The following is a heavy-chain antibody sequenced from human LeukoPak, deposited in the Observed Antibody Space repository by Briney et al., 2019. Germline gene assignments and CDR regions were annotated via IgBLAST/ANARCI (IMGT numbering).Heavy chain of an antibody. D-gene: IGHD6-6*01. J-gene: IGHJ6*03. CDR1: GFTFSSYA. CDR3: TRESRYSSSLYYYYYYMDV. CDR2: ISGSGGST. V-gene: IGHV3-23*01. Sequence: PGGSLRLSCAASGFTFSSYAMSWVRQAPGKGLEWVSAISGSGGSTYYADSVKGRFTISRDNSKNTLYLQMNSLRAEDTAVYYCTRESRYSSSLYYYYYYMDVWGKGTTVTVSS.